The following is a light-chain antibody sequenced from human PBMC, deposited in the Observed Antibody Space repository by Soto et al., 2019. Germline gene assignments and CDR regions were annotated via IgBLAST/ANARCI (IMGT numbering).Light chain of an antibody. V-gene: IGKV3-20*01. Sequence: EIVLTQSPGTLSLSPGERATLSCRPSQSVSSSYLAWYQQKPGQAPRLVIYGASSRATGIPDRFSGSGSGTDFTLTISRLEPEDFAVYYCQQYGSSPLTFGGGTKVDIK. CDR2: GAS. J-gene: IGKJ4*01. CDR1: QSVSSSY. CDR3: QQYGSSPLT.